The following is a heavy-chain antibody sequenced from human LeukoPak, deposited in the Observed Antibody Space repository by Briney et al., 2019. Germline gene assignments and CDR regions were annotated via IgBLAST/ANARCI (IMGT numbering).Heavy chain of an antibody. Sequence: GGSLRLSCAASGFTFNTYEMNWVRQAPGKGLEWVSYISSGGSSIYYADSVKGRFTISRDNAKNSLYLQMNSLRAEDTALYYCAKLYYDYVWGSYRYYFFDDWGQGTLVTVSS. V-gene: IGHV3-48*03. CDR2: ISSGGSSI. J-gene: IGHJ4*02. CDR3: AKLYYDYVWGSYRYYFFDD. CDR1: GFTFNTYE. D-gene: IGHD3-16*02.